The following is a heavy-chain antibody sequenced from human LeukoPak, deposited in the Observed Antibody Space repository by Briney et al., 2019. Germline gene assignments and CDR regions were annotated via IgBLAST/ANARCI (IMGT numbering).Heavy chain of an antibody. D-gene: IGHD3-10*01. Sequence: GGSLRLSCAASGFTFSSYWMHWVRQAPGKGLEWVAFIRYDGSNKYYADSVKGRFTISRDNSKNTLYLQMNSLRAEDTAVYYCASGTPMVRGDHDYWGQGTLVTVSS. V-gene: IGHV3-30*02. CDR1: GFTFSSYW. CDR2: IRYDGSNK. CDR3: ASGTPMVRGDHDY. J-gene: IGHJ4*02.